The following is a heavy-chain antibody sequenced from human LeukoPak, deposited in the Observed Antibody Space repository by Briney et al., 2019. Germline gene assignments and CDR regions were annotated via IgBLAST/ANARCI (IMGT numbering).Heavy chain of an antibody. CDR3: VRVTDPRYNWFDP. Sequence: SETLSLTCTVSGGSISSYYWTWIRQPAGKGPEWIGRIHTSGSTNYNPSLKSRVNMSVDTSKNQFSLKLSSVTAADTAVYYYVRVTDPRYNWFDPWGQGTLVTVSS. V-gene: IGHV4-4*07. D-gene: IGHD2-21*02. CDR1: GGSISSYY. CDR2: IHTSGST. J-gene: IGHJ5*02.